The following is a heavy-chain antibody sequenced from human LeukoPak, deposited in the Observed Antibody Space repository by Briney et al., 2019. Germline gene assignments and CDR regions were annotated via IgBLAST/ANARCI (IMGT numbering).Heavy chain of an antibody. Sequence: PSETLSLTCTVSGGSISIYYWSWVRQPPGKGLEWIGYVYNGGSTNYNPSLKSRVTISVDTSKNQFSLKPSSVTASDTAVYYCVRDRELGYWGQGTLVTVSS. CDR1: GGSISIYY. V-gene: IGHV4-59*01. CDR2: VYNGGST. J-gene: IGHJ4*02. D-gene: IGHD1-26*01. CDR3: VRDRELGY.